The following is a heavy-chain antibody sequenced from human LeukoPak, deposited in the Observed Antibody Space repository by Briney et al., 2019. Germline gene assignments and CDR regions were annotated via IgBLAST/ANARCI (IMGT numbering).Heavy chain of an antibody. CDR2: ISSSSSYI. V-gene: IGHV3-21*01. CDR1: GFTFSSYS. CDR3: AREARSGYFD. Sequence: GGSLRLSCAASGFTFSSYSMNWVRQAPGEGLEWVSSISSSSSYIYYADSVKGRFTISRDNAKNSLYLQMNSLRAEDTAVYYCAREARSGYFDWGQGTLVTVSS. J-gene: IGHJ4*02. D-gene: IGHD3-9*01.